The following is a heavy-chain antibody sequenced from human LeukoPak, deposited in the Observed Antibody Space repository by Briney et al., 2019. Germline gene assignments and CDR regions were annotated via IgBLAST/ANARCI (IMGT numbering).Heavy chain of an antibody. J-gene: IGHJ3*02. CDR1: GFTFRSYD. D-gene: IGHD3-10*01. Sequence: PGGSLRLSCAASGFTFRSYDMHWVRQATGKGLEWVSVIGTAGDTYYPGSVKGRFTISRENAKNSLYLQMNSLRAGDTAVYYCARASGDGSGSYYNFAFDIWGKGTMVTVSS. CDR2: IGTAGDT. CDR3: ARASGDGSGSYYNFAFDI. V-gene: IGHV3-13*04.